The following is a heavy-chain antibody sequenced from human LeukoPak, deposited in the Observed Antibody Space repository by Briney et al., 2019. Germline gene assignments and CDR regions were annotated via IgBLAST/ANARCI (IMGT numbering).Heavy chain of an antibody. CDR1: GGSISSYY. CDR3: ARDNDYGDYFGGLDY. V-gene: IGHV4-59*12. CDR2: IYYSGST. J-gene: IGHJ4*02. D-gene: IGHD4-17*01. Sequence: NASETLSLTCTVSGGSISSYYWSWIRQPPGKGLEWIGYIYYSGSTNYNPSLKSRVTISVDTSKNQFSLKLSSVTAADTAVYYCARDNDYGDYFGGLDYWGQGTLVTVSS.